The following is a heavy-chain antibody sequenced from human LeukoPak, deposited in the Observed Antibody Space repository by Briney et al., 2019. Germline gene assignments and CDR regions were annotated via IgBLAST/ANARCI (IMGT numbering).Heavy chain of an antibody. CDR2: IYSGGST. Sequence: PGGSLRLSCAASGFTVSSNYMSWVRQAPGKGLEWVSVIYSGGSTYYADSVKGRFTISRDNSKNTLYLQMNSLRAEDTAVYYCAREIAAAGKDLDYWGQGTLVTVSS. J-gene: IGHJ4*02. D-gene: IGHD6-13*01. CDR1: GFTVSSNY. V-gene: IGHV3-53*01. CDR3: AREIAAAGKDLDY.